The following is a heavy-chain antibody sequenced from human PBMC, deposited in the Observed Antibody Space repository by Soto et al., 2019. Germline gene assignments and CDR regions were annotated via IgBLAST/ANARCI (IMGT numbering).Heavy chain of an antibody. CDR1: GYTFTSYG. V-gene: IGHV1-18*01. CDR2: INPNSGGA. Sequence: ASVKVSCKASGYTFTSYGISWVRQAPGQGLEWMGGINPNSGGANYAQKFQGRVTMTADESTSTAYMELSSLRSEDTAVYYCARGHYYDSSGYYFALYYGMDVWGQGTTVTVSS. J-gene: IGHJ6*02. D-gene: IGHD3-22*01. CDR3: ARGHYYDSSGYYFALYYGMDV.